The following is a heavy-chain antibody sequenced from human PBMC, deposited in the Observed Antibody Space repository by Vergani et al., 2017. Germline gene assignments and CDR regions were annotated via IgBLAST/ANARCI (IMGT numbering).Heavy chain of an antibody. CDR3: ARDSGLSLYCFDY. J-gene: IGHJ4*02. V-gene: IGHV4-38-2*02. CDR1: GYSISSGYY. D-gene: IGHD6-25*01. Sequence: QVQLQESGPGLVKPSETLSLTCTVSGYSISSGYYWGWIRQPPGQGLAWIGSIYHSGSTYYNPSLKSRVTISVDTSKNQFSLKLSSVTAADTAVYYCARDSGLSLYCFDYWGQGTLVTVSS. CDR2: IYHSGST.